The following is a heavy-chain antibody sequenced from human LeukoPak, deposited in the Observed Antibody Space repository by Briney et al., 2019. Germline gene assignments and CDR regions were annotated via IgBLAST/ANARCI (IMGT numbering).Heavy chain of an antibody. D-gene: IGHD6-19*01. CDR1: GVSTTNGIYY. CDR3: ARHAEYNSGWHFYLDH. J-gene: IGHJ4*02. Sequence: SETLSLTCTVSGVSTTNGIYYWAWIRQPPGKGLEWIGSVHNVGSTYYNLSLRSRVTMSIDTSKNQFSLRLNSATAVDTAVYYCARHAEYNSGWHFYLDHWGQGILVTVSS. CDR2: VHNVGST. V-gene: IGHV4-39*01.